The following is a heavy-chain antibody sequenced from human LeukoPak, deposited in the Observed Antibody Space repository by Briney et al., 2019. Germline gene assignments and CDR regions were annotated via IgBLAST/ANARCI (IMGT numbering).Heavy chain of an antibody. V-gene: IGHV3-30*04. D-gene: IGHD2-8*01. J-gene: IGHJ6*03. CDR1: GFTFSTYN. Sequence: GGSLRLSCAAPGFTFSTYNMNWVRQAPGKGLEWVAYIYYDGSNEQSAHSVEGRFRISRDSSKNILYLQMNSLRAGDTAVYYCAKDRCSNGIGCYYYYMDVGGKGTT. CDR3: AKDRCSNGIGCYYYYMDV. CDR2: IYYDGSNE.